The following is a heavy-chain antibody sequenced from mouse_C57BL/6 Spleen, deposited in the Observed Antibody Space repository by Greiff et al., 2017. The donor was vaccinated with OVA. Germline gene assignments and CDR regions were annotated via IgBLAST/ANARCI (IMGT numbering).Heavy chain of an antibody. CDR1: GFSLTSYG. D-gene: IGHD1-1*01. V-gene: IGHV2-2*01. Sequence: QVQLQQSGPGLVQPSQSLSITCTVSGFSLTSYGVHWVRQSPGKGLEWLGVIWSGGSTDYNAAFISRLSISKDNSTSQVFFKMNSLQADDTAIYYCARNLDYYGSPWYFDVWGTGTTVTVSS. CDR3: ARNLDYYGSPWYFDV. CDR2: IWSGGST. J-gene: IGHJ1*03.